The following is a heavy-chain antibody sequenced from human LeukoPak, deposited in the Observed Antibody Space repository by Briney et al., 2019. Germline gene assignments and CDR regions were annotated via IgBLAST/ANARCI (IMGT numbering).Heavy chain of an antibody. D-gene: IGHD3-10*01. CDR3: AREGDYYGSGRDWFDP. V-gene: IGHV1-2*02. CDR1: GYTFTGYY. CDR2: INPNSGGT. J-gene: IGHJ5*02. Sequence: GASVKVSCKASGYTFTGYYMHWVRQAPGQGLEWMGWINPNSGGTNYAQKFQGRVTMTRDTSISTAYMELSRLRSDDTAVYYCAREGDYYGSGRDWFDPWGQGTLVTVSS.